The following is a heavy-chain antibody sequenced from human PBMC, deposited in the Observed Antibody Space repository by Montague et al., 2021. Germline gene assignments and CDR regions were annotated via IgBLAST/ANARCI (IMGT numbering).Heavy chain of an antibody. CDR3: ARDYYGSGRGKDYFDY. D-gene: IGHD3-10*01. CDR1: GFTFRSYS. J-gene: IGHJ4*02. CDR2: ISSSSSYI. V-gene: IGHV3-21*01. Sequence: SLRLSCAASGFTFRSYSMNWVRQAPGKGLEWVSSISSSSSYIYYTDSAKGRFTISRDNAKNSLYLQMNSLRAEDTAVYYCARDYYGSGRGKDYFDYWGRGTLVTVSS.